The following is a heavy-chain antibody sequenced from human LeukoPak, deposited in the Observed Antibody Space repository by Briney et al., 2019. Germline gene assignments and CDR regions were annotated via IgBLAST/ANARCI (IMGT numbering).Heavy chain of an antibody. CDR2: ISSSSYT. CDR1: GFTFSDYY. D-gene: IGHD6-13*01. V-gene: IGHV3-11*05. Sequence: PGGSLRLSCAASGFTFSDYYMSWIRQAPGKGLEWVSYISSSSYTNYADSVKGRFTISGDNAKNSLYLQMNSPRAEDTAVYYCARVSGIAAAGPINWFDPWGQGTLVTVSS. J-gene: IGHJ5*02. CDR3: ARVSGIAAAGPINWFDP.